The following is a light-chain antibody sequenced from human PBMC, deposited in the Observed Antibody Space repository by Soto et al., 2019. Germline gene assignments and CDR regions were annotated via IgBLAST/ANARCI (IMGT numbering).Light chain of an antibody. CDR2: AAS. CDR1: QSVNSN. Sequence: EIVMTQSPATLSVSPGERATLSCRASQSVNSNLAWYQQKPGQAPRLLIFAASTRSTGITARFSGSGSGTEFTLAITTLQSEDFAVYYYQHYNNWPLGFGGGNKVEIK. CDR3: QHYNNWPLG. V-gene: IGKV3-15*01. J-gene: IGKJ4*01.